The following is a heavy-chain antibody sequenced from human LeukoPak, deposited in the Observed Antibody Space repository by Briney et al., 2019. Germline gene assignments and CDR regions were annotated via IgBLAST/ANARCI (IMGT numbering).Heavy chain of an antibody. Sequence: ASVKVSCKASGYTFTSYGISWVRQAPGQGLEWMGWISAYNGNTNYAQKPQGRVTMTTDTSTSTAYMELRSLRSDDTAVYYCARDPRMITFGGVIVPLDYWGQGTLVTVSS. CDR3: ARDPRMITFGGVIVPLDY. CDR1: GYTFTSYG. CDR2: ISAYNGNT. V-gene: IGHV1-18*01. J-gene: IGHJ4*02. D-gene: IGHD3-16*02.